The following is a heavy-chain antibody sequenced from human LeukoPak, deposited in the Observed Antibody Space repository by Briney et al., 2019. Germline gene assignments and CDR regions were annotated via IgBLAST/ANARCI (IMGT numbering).Heavy chain of an antibody. Sequence: KPSETLSLTCSVSGASMTNHYWSWIRQPPGKGLEWIGSIYYSGSTYYNPSLKSRVTISVDTSKNQFSLKLSSVTAADTAVYYCAGEYQLLYDDYWGQGTLVTVSS. V-gene: IGHV4-59*11. CDR1: GASMTNHY. CDR2: IYYSGST. D-gene: IGHD2-2*02. J-gene: IGHJ4*02. CDR3: AGEYQLLYDDY.